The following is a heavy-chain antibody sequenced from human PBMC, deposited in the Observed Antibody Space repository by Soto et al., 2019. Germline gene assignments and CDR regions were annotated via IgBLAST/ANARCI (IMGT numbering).Heavy chain of an antibody. D-gene: IGHD7-27*01. J-gene: IGHJ6*02. CDR1: GGSISSSSYH. CDR3: ARQCRLGISCYYGLDV. Sequence: PSETLSLTWTVSGGSISSSSYHWGWIRQPPXKGLEWIGSIYYSGSTYYNPSLKSRVTISVDTSKNQFSLKLSSVTAADTAVYYCARQCRLGISCYYGLDVWGQGSTVTVSS. CDR2: IYYSGST. V-gene: IGHV4-39*01.